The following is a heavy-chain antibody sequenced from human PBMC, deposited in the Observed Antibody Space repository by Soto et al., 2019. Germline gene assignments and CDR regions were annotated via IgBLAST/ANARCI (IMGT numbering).Heavy chain of an antibody. CDR2: ISSSSSTI. D-gene: IGHD3-3*01. CDR1: GFTFSSYS. Sequence: GGSLRLSCAASGFTFSSYSMNWVRQAPGKGLEWVSYISSSSSTIYYADSVKGRFTISRDNAKNSLYLQMNSLRDEDTAVYYCARDSEWGGDYYYYYGMDVWGQGTTVTVSS. J-gene: IGHJ6*02. V-gene: IGHV3-48*02. CDR3: ARDSEWGGDYYYYYGMDV.